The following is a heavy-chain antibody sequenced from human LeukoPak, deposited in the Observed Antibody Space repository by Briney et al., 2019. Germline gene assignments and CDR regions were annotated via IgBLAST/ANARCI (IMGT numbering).Heavy chain of an antibody. V-gene: IGHV4-39*07. CDR3: ARRGTAMPRRWFDP. J-gene: IGHJ5*02. D-gene: IGHD5-18*01. CDR2: IYYSGST. Sequence: SETLSLTCTVSGASISGSGFYWGWIRQPPGKALEWIGSIYYSGSTYYNPSLKSRVTISVDTSKNQFSLKLSSVTAADTAVYYCARRGTAMPRRWFDPWGQGTLVTVSS. CDR1: GASISGSGFY.